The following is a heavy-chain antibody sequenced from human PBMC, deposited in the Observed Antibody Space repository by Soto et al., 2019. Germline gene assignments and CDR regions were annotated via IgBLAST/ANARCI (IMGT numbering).Heavy chain of an antibody. CDR2: INHSGST. D-gene: IGHD4-4*01. CDR1: GGSFSGYY. J-gene: IGHJ4*02. V-gene: IGHV4-34*01. CDR3: ARGLHHSNCYIDY. Sequence: QVQLQQWGAGLLKPSETLSLTCAVYGGSFSGYYWSWIRQPPGKGLEWIGEINHSGSTNYNPSLMSRVTISVDTSKNQFSLKLSSVTAADTAVYYCARGLHHSNCYIDYWGQGTLVTVSS.